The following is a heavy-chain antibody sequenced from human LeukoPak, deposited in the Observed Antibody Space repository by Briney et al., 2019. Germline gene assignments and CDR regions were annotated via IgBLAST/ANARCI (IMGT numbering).Heavy chain of an antibody. J-gene: IGHJ4*02. CDR3: TRAVSGYPRYYFDY. CDR1: GFTFSSYG. CDR2: IRSKAYGGTT. V-gene: IGHV3-49*04. Sequence: QAGGSLRLSCAASGFTFSSYGMHWVRQAPGKGLEWVGFIRSKAYGGTTEYAASVKGRFTISRDDSKSIAYLHMNSLNTEDTAVYYCTRAVSGYPRYYFDYWGQGTLVTVSS. D-gene: IGHD3-22*01.